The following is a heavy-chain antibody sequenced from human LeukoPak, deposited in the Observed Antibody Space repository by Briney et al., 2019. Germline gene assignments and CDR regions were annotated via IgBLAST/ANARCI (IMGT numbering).Heavy chain of an antibody. D-gene: IGHD5-18*01. CDR3: AKDFTWIQFQW. V-gene: IGHV4-59*01. CDR1: GGSISRYY. CDR2: ISYSGST. J-gene: IGHJ4*02. Sequence: SETLSLTCTVSGGSISRYYWSWIRQPPGKGLEWIGYISYSGSTNYNSSLKSRVTISVDTSKNQFSLELSSVTAADTAVYYCAKDFTWIQFQWWGQGTLVTVSS.